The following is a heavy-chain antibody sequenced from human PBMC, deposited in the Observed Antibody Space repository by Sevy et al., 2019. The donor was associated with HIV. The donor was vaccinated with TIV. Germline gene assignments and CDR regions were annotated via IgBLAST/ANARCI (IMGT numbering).Heavy chain of an antibody. J-gene: IGHJ4*02. CDR3: VKVRPWFATYYFDY. V-gene: IGHV3-30*02. CDR1: GFAFSDYD. Sequence: GGSLRLSCVGSGFAFSDYDMHWVRQAPGQGLEWVSLICDDGSKKHYIDSVKGRFTISRDNPRTTMYLQMNSLRREDTAIYYCVKVRPWFATYYFDYWGQGSLVTVSS. D-gene: IGHD3-10*01. CDR2: ICDDGSKK.